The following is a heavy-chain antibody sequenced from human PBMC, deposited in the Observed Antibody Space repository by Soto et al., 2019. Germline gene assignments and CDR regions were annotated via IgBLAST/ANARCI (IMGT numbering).Heavy chain of an antibody. CDR3: AREDDGGDRDYYGLDV. CDR1: GGSISSEYYH. V-gene: IGHV4-30-4*01. Sequence: SETLSLTCTVSGGSISSEYYHWTWIRQAPGKGLEWIGYIHYSGSVHYDPSLQSRLTMSVDTSKNLFSLKLSSVTAADTAVYFCAREDDGGDRDYYGLDVWGQGTTVTVS. D-gene: IGHD2-21*02. CDR2: IHYSGSV. J-gene: IGHJ6*02.